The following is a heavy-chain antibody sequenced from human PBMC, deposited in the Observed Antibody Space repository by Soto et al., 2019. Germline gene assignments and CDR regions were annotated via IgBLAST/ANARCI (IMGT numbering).Heavy chain of an antibody. CDR2: MNPNSGNT. CDR1: GYTFPSYD. CDR3: AADRTYCGGDCYVD. J-gene: IGHJ4*02. D-gene: IGHD2-21*02. Sequence: ASVKVSCKASGYTFPSYDINWVRQATGQGLEWMGWMNPNSGNTDYAQKFQGRVTITRNTSTSTAYMELSSLRSEDTAVYYCAADRTYCGGDCYVDWGQGTLVTVSS. V-gene: IGHV1-8*01.